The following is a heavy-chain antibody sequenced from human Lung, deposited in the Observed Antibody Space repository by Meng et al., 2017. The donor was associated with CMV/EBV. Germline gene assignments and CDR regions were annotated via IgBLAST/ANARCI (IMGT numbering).Heavy chain of an antibody. Sequence: GGSLRLXCTASGFYFSDYGMHWVRQAPGKGLEWLTFTHYDESDKYYTDSVKGRFTISRDNSKKTLYLQMNSLSAEDTAVYYCARSYNGKYYPPYYYYYYGMDVWGQGTTVTVSS. D-gene: IGHD1-26*01. J-gene: IGHJ6*02. V-gene: IGHV3-30*02. CDR3: ARSYNGKYYPPYYYYYYGMDV. CDR2: THYDESDK. CDR1: GFYFSDYG.